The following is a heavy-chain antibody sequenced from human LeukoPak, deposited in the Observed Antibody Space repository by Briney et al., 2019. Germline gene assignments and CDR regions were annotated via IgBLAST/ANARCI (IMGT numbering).Heavy chain of an antibody. Sequence: KPSQTLSLTCTVSGGSISSGDYYWSWIRQPPGKGLEWIGYIYYSGSTYYNPSLKSRVTISVDTSKNQFSLKLSSVTAADTAVYYCARCRDGYNFDYWGQGTLVAASS. J-gene: IGHJ4*02. D-gene: IGHD5-24*01. CDR3: ARCRDGYNFDY. CDR2: IYYSGST. V-gene: IGHV4-30-4*01. CDR1: GGSISSGDYY.